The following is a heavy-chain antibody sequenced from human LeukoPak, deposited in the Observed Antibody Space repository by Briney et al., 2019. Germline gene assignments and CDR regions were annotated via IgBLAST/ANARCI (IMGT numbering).Heavy chain of an antibody. J-gene: IGHJ4*02. CDR3: AKDPHTSPIDY. D-gene: IGHD2-2*01. Sequence: GGSLRLSCAASGFTFSIHAMSWVRQAPGKGLEWVSVISGSGGSTYYAASVKGRFTISRDNSKNTLYLQMNSLRAEDTAVYYCAKDPHTSPIDYWGQGTLVTVSS. CDR2: ISGSGGST. V-gene: IGHV3-23*01. CDR1: GFTFSIHA.